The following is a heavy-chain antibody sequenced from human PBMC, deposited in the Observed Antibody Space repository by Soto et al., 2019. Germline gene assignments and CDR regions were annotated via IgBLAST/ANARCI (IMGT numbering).Heavy chain of an antibody. J-gene: IGHJ4*02. D-gene: IGHD6-19*01. CDR2: VSGYNGNT. CDR3: ARERQWGPLTY. Sequence: QVQLVQSGVEVKMPGASVKLSCKTYGYAFTNYGVTWVRQVSGQGLEWIGWVSGYNGNTNYAQKFEDRVIMTTDTSTNTANTELRSLRYDDTGIYYCARERQWGPLTYWGRGTLLT. CDR1: GYAFTNYG. V-gene: IGHV1-18*01.